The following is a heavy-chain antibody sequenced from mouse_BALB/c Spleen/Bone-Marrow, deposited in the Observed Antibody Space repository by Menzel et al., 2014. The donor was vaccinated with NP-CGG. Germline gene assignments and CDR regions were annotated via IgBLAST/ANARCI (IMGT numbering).Heavy chain of an antibody. V-gene: IGHV4-1*02. J-gene: IGHJ3*01. CDR1: GFDFXRYW. Sequence: EVKVVESGGGLVQPGGSLKLSCAASGFDFXRYWMSWVRQAPGKGLQWIGEINPESNTINYTPSLKDKFIISRDNAKNTLYLQMSKVRSEDTALYSCARLGYYGWFAYWGQGTLVTVSA. D-gene: IGHD2-3*01. CDR2: INPESNTI. CDR3: ARLGYYGWFAY.